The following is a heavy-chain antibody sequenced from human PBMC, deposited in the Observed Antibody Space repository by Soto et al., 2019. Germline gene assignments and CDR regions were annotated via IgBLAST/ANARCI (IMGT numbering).Heavy chain of an antibody. V-gene: IGHV3-23*01. CDR1: GFTFSSYA. Sequence: EVQLLESGGGLVQPGGSLSLSCAASGFTFSSYAMHWVRQAPGKGLEWVSTISGSGGSTYSADSVKGRFTISRDNSKSTLYLQVNSLRAEDTAVYYCAKRAGWAFDIWGQGTMVTVSS. CDR3: AKRAGWAFDI. D-gene: IGHD2-15*01. CDR2: ISGSGGST. J-gene: IGHJ3*02.